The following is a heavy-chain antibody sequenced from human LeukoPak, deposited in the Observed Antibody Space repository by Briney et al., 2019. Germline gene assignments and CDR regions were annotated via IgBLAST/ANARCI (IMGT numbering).Heavy chain of an antibody. J-gene: IGHJ4*02. V-gene: IGHV3-7*03. CDR3: ARSGEWLVPGFGFDY. D-gene: IGHD6-19*01. CDR1: GFTFSSYW. Sequence: PGGSLRLSCAASGFTFSSYWMSWVRQAPGKGLEWVANIKQDGSEKYYVDSVKGRFTISRDNAKNSLYLQMNSLRAEDTAVYYCARSGEWLVPGFGFDYWGQGTLVTVSS. CDR2: IKQDGSEK.